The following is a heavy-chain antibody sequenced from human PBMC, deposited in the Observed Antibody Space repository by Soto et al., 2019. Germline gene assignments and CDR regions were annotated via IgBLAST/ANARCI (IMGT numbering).Heavy chain of an antibody. V-gene: IGHV1-8*01. J-gene: IGHJ3*02. Sequence: GAAGKGSWKDCGNSFAGYDIKWGGQATGQGLELMGWMNPNSGNTGYAQKFQGRVTMTRNTSISTAYMELSSLRSEDTAVYYCARVEGSDYPFDIWGQGTMVTVSS. CDR1: GNSFAGYD. D-gene: IGHD4-17*01. CDR3: ARVEGSDYPFDI. CDR2: MNPNSGNT.